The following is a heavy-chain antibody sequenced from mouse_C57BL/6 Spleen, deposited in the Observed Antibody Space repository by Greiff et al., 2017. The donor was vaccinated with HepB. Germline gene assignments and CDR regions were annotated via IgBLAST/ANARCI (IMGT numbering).Heavy chain of an antibody. Sequence: VQLKESGGGLVKPGGSLKLSCAASGFTFSDYGMHWVRQAPEKGLEWVAYISSGSSTIYYADTVKGRFTISRDNAKNTLFLQMTSLRSEDTAMYYCARVGYDRSFAYWGQGTLVTVSA. V-gene: IGHV5-17*01. D-gene: IGHD2-2*01. CDR2: ISSGSSTI. J-gene: IGHJ3*01. CDR3: ARVGYDRSFAY. CDR1: GFTFSDYG.